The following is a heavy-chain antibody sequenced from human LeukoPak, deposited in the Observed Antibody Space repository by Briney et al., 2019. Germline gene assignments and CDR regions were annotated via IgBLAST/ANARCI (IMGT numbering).Heavy chain of an antibody. CDR2: IIPIFGTA. Sequence: GSSVKVSCKASGGTFSSYAISWVRQAPGQGLEWMGGIIPIFGTANYAQKFQGRVTITADKSTSTAYMELSSLRSEDTAVYYCAKGISPVISLVYFDYWGQGTLVTVSS. J-gene: IGHJ4*02. CDR1: GGTFSSYA. CDR3: AKGISPVISLVYFDY. V-gene: IGHV1-69*06. D-gene: IGHD2-15*01.